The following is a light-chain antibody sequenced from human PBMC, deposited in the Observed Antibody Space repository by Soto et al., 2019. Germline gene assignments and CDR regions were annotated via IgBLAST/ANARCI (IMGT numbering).Light chain of an antibody. V-gene: IGKV3-15*01. CDR1: QSISTY. CDR2: GAS. CDR3: QQYNNWPRT. J-gene: IGKJ1*01. Sequence: IVLRHAPSTLSLSPLERASLSFRAGQSISTYLAWYQQKSGQAPRLLIYGASTRATGIPARFSGSGSGTEFTLTISSLQSEDFAVYYCQQYNNWPRTFGQGTKVDIK.